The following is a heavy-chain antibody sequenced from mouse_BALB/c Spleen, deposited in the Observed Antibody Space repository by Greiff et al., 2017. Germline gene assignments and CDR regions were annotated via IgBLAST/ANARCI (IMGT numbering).Heavy chain of an antibody. V-gene: IGHV3-8*02. CDR1: GDSITSGY. CDR3: ARQAGGDYDYWYFDV. CDR2: ISYSGST. Sequence: EVKLVESGPSLVKPSQTLSLTCSVTGDSITSGYWNWIRKFPGNKLEYMGYISYSGSTYYNPSLKSRISITRDTSKNQYYLQLNSVTTEDTATYYCARQAGGDYDYWYFDVWGAGTTVTVSS. J-gene: IGHJ1*01. D-gene: IGHD2-4*01.